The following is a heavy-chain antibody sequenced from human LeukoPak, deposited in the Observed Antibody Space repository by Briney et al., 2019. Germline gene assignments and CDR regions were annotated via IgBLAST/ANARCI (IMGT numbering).Heavy chain of an antibody. CDR3: ARSDGYGLVGI. D-gene: IGHD3-10*01. Sequence: SETLSLTCSVSGASISSGSNYWGWIRQPPGKTLEWLGSIYSSGSTYYNPSLKSRVIIIIDTPKNPFSLTLSSVTAADTAVYYCARSDGYGLVGIWGQGTMVTVSS. CDR1: GASISSGSNY. V-gene: IGHV4-39*07. CDR2: IYSSGST. J-gene: IGHJ3*02.